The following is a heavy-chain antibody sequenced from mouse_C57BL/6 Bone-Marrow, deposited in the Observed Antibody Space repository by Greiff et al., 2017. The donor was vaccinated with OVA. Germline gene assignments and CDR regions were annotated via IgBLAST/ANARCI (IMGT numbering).Heavy chain of an antibody. D-gene: IGHD2-4*01. V-gene: IGHV5-17*01. J-gene: IGHJ2*01. CDR2: ISSGSSTI. CDR3: AMIYCDYEGGFDY. Sequence: EVKLVESGGGLVKPGGSLKLSCAASGFTFSDYGMHWVRQAPEKGLEWVAYISSGSSTIYYADTVKGRFTISRDNAKNTLFLQMTSLRSEDTAMYYCAMIYCDYEGGFDYWGQGTTLTVSS. CDR1: GFTFSDYG.